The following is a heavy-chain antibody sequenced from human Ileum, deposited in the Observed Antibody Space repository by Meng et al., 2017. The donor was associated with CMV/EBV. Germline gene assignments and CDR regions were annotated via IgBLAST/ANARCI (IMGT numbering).Heavy chain of an antibody. CDR3: ARAVAGWYFDL. CDR2: ISYSGST. V-gene: IGHV4-30-4*08. CDR1: GGSISSGDYW. Sequence: QVKLQEAGPGLVNPSQTLSLTCTVSGGSISSGDYWWSWIRQPPGMGLEWIGYISYSGSTYYNPSLRSRVTVSVDTSNNQFSLDLRSGTAADTAVYHCARAVAGWYFDLWGRGTLVTVSS. J-gene: IGHJ2*01. D-gene: IGHD3-10*01.